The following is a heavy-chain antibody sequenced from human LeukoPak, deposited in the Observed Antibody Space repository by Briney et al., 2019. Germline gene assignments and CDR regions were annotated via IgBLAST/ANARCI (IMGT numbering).Heavy chain of an antibody. V-gene: IGHV3-30*03. CDR1: GFTFSSYG. CDR3: ARHPYGTGYNYGNGGAIDY. CDR2: ISYDGSNK. J-gene: IGHJ4*02. Sequence: PGGSLRLSCAASGFTFSSYGMHWVRQAPGKGLEWVAVISYDGSNKYYADSVKGRFTISRDNSKNTLYLQMNSLRAEDTAVYYCARHPYGTGYNYGNGGAIDYWGQGTLVTVSS. D-gene: IGHD5-18*01.